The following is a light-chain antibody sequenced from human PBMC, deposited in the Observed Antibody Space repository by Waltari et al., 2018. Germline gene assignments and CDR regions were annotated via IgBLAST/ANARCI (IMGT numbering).Light chain of an antibody. J-gene: IGKJ1*01. V-gene: IGKV1-5*01. Sequence: DIQMTQSPSMLSASVGDRVTITCRASQSIRGWLAWYQMKPGLAPKLLIHDASNLGDGIPSRFSGSGFGTNFTLTINSLQPDDFATYYCQEYNRFSTFGLGTKV. CDR1: QSIRGW. CDR3: QEYNRFST. CDR2: DAS.